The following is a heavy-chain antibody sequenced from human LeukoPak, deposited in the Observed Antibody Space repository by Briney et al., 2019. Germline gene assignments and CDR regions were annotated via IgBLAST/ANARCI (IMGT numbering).Heavy chain of an antibody. CDR2: IYYNGNT. D-gene: IGHD3-22*01. Sequence: SETLSLTCTVSGVSISSSYWSWIRQPPGKRLEWIGYIYYNGNTNSNPSLKNRVTISAETSKNKFSLMLSSVTAADTAVYYCVRGNYDNRGYSNAFDIWGQGAMVTVSS. J-gene: IGHJ3*02. CDR1: GVSISSSY. CDR3: VRGNYDNRGYSNAFDI. V-gene: IGHV4-59*01.